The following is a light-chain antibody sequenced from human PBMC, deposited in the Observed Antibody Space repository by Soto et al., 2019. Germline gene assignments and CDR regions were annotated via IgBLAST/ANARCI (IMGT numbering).Light chain of an antibody. Sequence: IVLTQSPGTLSLSPGERATLSCRASQSVSSTFLAWYQQKPGQAPRLVFYGASNRATGVPDRFSGSGSGTDFTLTISRLEPEDSAVYYCQQYGTSPQVTFGQGTRLEIK. CDR2: GAS. J-gene: IGKJ5*01. CDR3: QQYGTSPQVT. CDR1: QSVSSTF. V-gene: IGKV3-20*01.